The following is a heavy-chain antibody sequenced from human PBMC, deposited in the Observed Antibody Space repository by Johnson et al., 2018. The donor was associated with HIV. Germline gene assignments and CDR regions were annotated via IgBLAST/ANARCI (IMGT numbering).Heavy chain of an antibody. D-gene: IGHD1-26*01. Sequence: VQLVESGGGLVQPGGSLRLSCAASGFTFRSYDMHWVRQVTGKGLEWVSAIGTAGETNYPDSVKGRFTISRDKSKNTLSLQMNSLRAEDTAVYYCAREGVVGVKDGLIWGQGTMVTVSS. J-gene: IGHJ3*02. CDR2: IGTAGET. CDR3: AREGVVGVKDGLI. CDR1: GFTFRSYD. V-gene: IGHV3-13*01.